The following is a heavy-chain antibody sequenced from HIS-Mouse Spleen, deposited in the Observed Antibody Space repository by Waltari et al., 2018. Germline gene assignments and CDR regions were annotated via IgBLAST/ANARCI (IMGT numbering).Heavy chain of an antibody. CDR1: GGSISSSSYY. CDR2: IYYSGST. J-gene: IGHJ2*01. V-gene: IGHV4-39*07. D-gene: IGHD6-13*01. CDR3: AREIPYSSSWYDWYFDL. Sequence: QLQLQESGPGLVKPSETLSLTCTVSGGSISSSSYYWGWIRQPPGKGLEWIGSIYYSGSTYYNPHLKSRVTRSVDTSKNQFSLKLSSVTAADTAVYYCAREIPYSSSWYDWYFDLWGRGTLVTVSS.